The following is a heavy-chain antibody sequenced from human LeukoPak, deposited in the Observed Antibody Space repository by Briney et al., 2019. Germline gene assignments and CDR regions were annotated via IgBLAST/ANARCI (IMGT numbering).Heavy chain of an antibody. J-gene: IGHJ4*02. CDR3: ARHSDRRDDY. CDR1: GFTFSSHW. V-gene: IGHV3-7*05. CDR2: IKPDGGDK. Sequence: SGGSLRLSCAASGFTFSSHWMTWVRQAPGKGLQWVASIKPDGGDKYYVDSVKGRFIISRDNARNSLFLQMNSLRVEDTAVYYCARHSDRRDDYWGQGTLVAVSS.